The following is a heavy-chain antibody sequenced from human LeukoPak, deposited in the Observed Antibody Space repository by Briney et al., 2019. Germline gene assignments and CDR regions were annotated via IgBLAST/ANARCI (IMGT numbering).Heavy chain of an antibody. J-gene: IGHJ3*02. V-gene: IGHV1-18*01. CDR1: GYTFDNYG. CDR3: ARDFGMFTISHGDAFAI. CDR2: IGAYDGNT. Sequence: ASVTVSCKASGYTFDNYGISWVRQAPGQGLEWMGWIGAYDGNTNYANKLQGRVTITTDASTSTAFMELRSLTSDDTAVYFCARDFGMFTISHGDAFAIWGQGTVVTVSS. D-gene: IGHD5-24*01.